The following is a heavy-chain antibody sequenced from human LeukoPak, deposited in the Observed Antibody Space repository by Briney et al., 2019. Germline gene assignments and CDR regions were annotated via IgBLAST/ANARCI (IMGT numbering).Heavy chain of an antibody. CDR2: IYTSGST. Sequence: SETLSLTCTVSGGSISSYYWSWIRQPAGKGLEWIGRIYTSGSTNYNPSLKRLVTMSVDTSKNQFSLKLSSVAAADTAVYYCARLIDSNYPAGGYYYYGMDVWGQGTTVTVSS. J-gene: IGHJ6*02. CDR1: GGSISSYY. CDR3: ARLIDSNYPAGGYYYYGMDV. D-gene: IGHD4-11*01. V-gene: IGHV4-4*07.